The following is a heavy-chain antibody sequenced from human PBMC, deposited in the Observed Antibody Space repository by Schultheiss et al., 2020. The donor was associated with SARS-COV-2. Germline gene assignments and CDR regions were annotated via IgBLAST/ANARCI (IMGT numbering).Heavy chain of an antibody. CDR2: IYPGDSDT. Sequence: GESLKISCKGSGYSFTNYWIGWVRQMPGKGLEWMGIIYPGDSDTRYSPSFQGQVTISADKSISTAYLQWSSLKASDNAMYYCARQTLSRVVVAATYYYYYYGMDVWGQGTTVTVSS. D-gene: IGHD2-15*01. CDR1: GYSFTNYW. CDR3: ARQTLSRVVVAATYYYYYYGMDV. V-gene: IGHV5-51*01. J-gene: IGHJ6*02.